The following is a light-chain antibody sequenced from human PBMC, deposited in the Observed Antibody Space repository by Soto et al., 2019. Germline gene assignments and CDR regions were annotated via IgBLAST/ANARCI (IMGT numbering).Light chain of an antibody. CDR2: TTN. J-gene: IGLJ2*01. V-gene: IGLV1-44*01. CDR3: AAWDDSLTGMV. Sequence: QSVLTQPPSSSGTPGQRVTISCSGSGSTIGSNAVHWYQQLPGTAPKLLMYTTNQRPSGVPDRFSGSKSGTSASLAISGLQSEDEADYYCAAWDDSLTGMVFGGGTKLTVL. CDR1: GSTIGSNA.